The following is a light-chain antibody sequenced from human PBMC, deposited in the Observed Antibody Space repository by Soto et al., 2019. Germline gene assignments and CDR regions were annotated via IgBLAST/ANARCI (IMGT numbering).Light chain of an antibody. CDR2: DAS. CDR3: QQYNSYSLST. V-gene: IGKV1-5*01. CDR1: QSIGDW. J-gene: IGKJ2*01. Sequence: DVQVTRSPSTLSASVGDRVTITGRASQSIGDWLAWYQQRPGKAPSILIYDASVSASGIPTRFSGSGSGTEFTLTITGLQPDDFATYYCQQYNSYSLSTFGQGTKVDI.